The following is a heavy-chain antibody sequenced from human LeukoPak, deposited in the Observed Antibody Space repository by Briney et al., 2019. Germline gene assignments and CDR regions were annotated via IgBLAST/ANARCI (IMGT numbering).Heavy chain of an antibody. D-gene: IGHD3-10*01. Sequence: GGSLRLSCAASGFTFSSYGMHWVRQAPGKGLEWVAVIWYDGSNKYYADSVKGRFTISRDNSKNTLYLQMNSLRAEDTAVYYCARDLSITMVRGVPGYWGQGTLVTVSS. V-gene: IGHV3-33*01. CDR3: ARDLSITMVRGVPGY. J-gene: IGHJ4*02. CDR1: GFTFSSYG. CDR2: IWYDGSNK.